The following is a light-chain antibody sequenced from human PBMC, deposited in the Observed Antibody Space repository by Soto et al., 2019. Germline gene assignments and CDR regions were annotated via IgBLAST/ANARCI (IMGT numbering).Light chain of an antibody. Sequence: QSVLTQPPSASGTPGQRVTISCSGSSSNIGSNTVNWYQQLPGTAPKLLIYSNNQRPSGVPDRFSGSKSGTSASLAISGPQSEDGAYYYCAAGDDSLNGGVFGGGTKLPVL. CDR3: AAGDDSLNGGV. CDR1: SSNIGSNT. CDR2: SNN. J-gene: IGLJ3*02. V-gene: IGLV1-44*01.